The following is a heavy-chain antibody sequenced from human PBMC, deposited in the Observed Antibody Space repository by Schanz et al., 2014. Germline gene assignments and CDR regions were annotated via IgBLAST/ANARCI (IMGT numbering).Heavy chain of an antibody. Sequence: QLQLQESGPGLVQPSETPSLTCTVSGGSISSGSYYWGWIRQPPGKGLEWIGSVFYSGSTYYNPPLKSVATVSENRPKHQFSRKVTSVTAADTAVYYCARNAVAGRAHMPAGFDYWGQGTLVTVSS. CDR1: GGSISSGSYY. CDR3: ARNAVAGRAHMPAGFDY. J-gene: IGHJ4*02. D-gene: IGHD6-19*01. V-gene: IGHV4-39*01. CDR2: VFYSGST.